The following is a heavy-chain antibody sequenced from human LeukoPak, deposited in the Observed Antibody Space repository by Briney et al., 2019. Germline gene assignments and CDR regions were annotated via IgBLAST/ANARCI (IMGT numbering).Heavy chain of an antibody. CDR1: GFTVSTNY. Sequence: GGSLRLSCAASGFTVSTNYMSWVRQAPGKGLEWVSLLYSSGSTYYTDPVKGRLTISRDSSKNTLYLQMNSLRAEDTAVYYCAGRDKGYYYGMDVWGQGTTVTVSS. J-gene: IGHJ6*02. CDR2: LYSSGST. CDR3: AGRDKGYYYGMDV. D-gene: IGHD5-24*01. V-gene: IGHV3-66*01.